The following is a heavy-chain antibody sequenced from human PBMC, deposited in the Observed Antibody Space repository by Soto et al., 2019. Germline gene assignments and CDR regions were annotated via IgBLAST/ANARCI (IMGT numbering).Heavy chain of an antibody. V-gene: IGHV3-64D*06. Sequence: GGSLRLSCSASGFIFSESTIYWVRQVPGKGLEAISAVSTSGRSTYYADSVKDRFTISRDNSKDTLFLQMGSLRPGDTAIYYCVKQAHGLDGVAFDYWGQGTQVTVSS. CDR3: VKQAHGLDGVAFDY. CDR2: VSTSGRST. J-gene: IGHJ4*02. CDR1: GFIFSEST. D-gene: IGHD2-15*01.